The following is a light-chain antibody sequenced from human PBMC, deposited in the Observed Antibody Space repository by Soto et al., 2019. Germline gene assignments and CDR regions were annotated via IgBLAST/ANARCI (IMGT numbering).Light chain of an antibody. CDR1: QSVSSSY. V-gene: IGKV3-20*01. J-gene: IGKJ1*01. CDR2: DAS. Sequence: EIVWTQSPGTLSLSPGERASLSCRASQSVSSSYLAWYQQIPGQAPRLLINDASRRATGIPDRFSGSGSGTDFTLTISRLEPEDFAVYYCQQYGSSPPTFGQGTKVDIK. CDR3: QQYGSSPPT.